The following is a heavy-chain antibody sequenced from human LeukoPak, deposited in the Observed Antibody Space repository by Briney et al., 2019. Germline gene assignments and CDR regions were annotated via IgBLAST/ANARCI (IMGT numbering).Heavy chain of an antibody. Sequence: GGSLRLSCAASGFTFSSHWMHWVRQAPGKGLVWVSRIKDDGSHTNYADSVKGRFTISRDNAKNTLPLQMHSLRAEDTALYYCVTDGDKWNDFEYWGQGTLVTVSP. CDR2: IKDDGSHT. CDR1: GFTFSSHW. J-gene: IGHJ4*02. D-gene: IGHD1-1*01. V-gene: IGHV3-74*01. CDR3: VTDGDKWNDFEY.